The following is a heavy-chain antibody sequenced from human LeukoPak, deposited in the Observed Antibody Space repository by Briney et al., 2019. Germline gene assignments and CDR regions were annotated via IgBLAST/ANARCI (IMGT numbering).Heavy chain of an antibody. CDR2: INPSVGST. V-gene: IGHV1-46*04. D-gene: IGHD3-22*01. CDR1: GYTFTSYY. Sequence: GASVKVSCKASGYTFTSYYMHWVRKAPGQGPEWVGIINPSVGSTTYARKVQGRVTITSDMSTSTVYMELSSLRSEDTSVYYCARGGYFDTSGYNYPFDYWGQGALVTVSS. J-gene: IGHJ4*02. CDR3: ARGGYFDTSGYNYPFDY.